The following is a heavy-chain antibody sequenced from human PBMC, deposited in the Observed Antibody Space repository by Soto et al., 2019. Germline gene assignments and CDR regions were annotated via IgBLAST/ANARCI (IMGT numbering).Heavy chain of an antibody. Sequence: SETLSLTCTVSGGSISSYYWSWIRQPPGKGLEWIGYIYYSGSTNYNPSLKSRVTISVDTSKNQFSLKLTSVTAADTAVYYCERGDTYFDYWGQGTLVTVSS. D-gene: IGHD5-18*01. J-gene: IGHJ4*02. CDR3: ERGDTYFDY. V-gene: IGHV4-59*01. CDR2: IYYSGST. CDR1: GGSISSYY.